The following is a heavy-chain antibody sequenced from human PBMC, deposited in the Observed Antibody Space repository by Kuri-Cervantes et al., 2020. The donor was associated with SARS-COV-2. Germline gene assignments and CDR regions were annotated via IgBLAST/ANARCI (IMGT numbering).Heavy chain of an antibody. V-gene: IGHV3-30*02. CDR2: IRYDGSNK. J-gene: IGHJ5*02. CDR1: GFTFSSYG. CDR3: AKELYSSSWYPWFDP. Sequence: GESLKISCAASGFTFSSYGMHWVRQAPGKGLEWVAFIRYDGSNKYYADSVKGRFTISRDNSKNTLYLQMNSLRAEDTAVYYCAKELYSSSWYPWFDPWGQGTLVTVSS. D-gene: IGHD6-13*01.